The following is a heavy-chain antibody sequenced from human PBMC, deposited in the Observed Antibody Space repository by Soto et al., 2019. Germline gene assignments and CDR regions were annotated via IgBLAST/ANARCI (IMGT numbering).Heavy chain of an antibody. J-gene: IGHJ5*02. V-gene: IGHV4-31*03. CDR1: GGSISSGGYY. CDR2: IYYSGST. Sequence: PSETLSLTCTVSGGSISSGGYYWSWIRQHPGKGLEWIGYIYYSGSTYYNPSLKSRVTISVDTSKNQFSLKLSSVTAADTAVYYCAREKKVRHWFAPWGQGTLVTVSS. D-gene: IGHD3-10*01. CDR3: AREKKVRHWFAP.